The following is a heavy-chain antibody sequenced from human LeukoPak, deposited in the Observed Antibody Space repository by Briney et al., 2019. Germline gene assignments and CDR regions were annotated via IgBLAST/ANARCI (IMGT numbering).Heavy chain of an antibody. CDR2: IYHSGST. Sequence: SETLSLTCAVSGGSISSSNWWSWVRQPPGKGLEWIGEIYHSGSTNYNPSLKSRVTISVDTSKNQFSLKLSSVTAADTAVYYCARRGSYYGDYYYYGMDVWGQGTTVTVSS. CDR1: GGSISSSNW. J-gene: IGHJ6*02. CDR3: ARRGSYYGDYYYYGMDV. V-gene: IGHV4-4*02. D-gene: IGHD1-26*01.